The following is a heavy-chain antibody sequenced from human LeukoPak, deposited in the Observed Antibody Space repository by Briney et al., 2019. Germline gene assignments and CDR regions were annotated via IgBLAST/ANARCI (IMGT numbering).Heavy chain of an antibody. CDR2: ISSSSSYI. V-gene: IGHV3-21*01. D-gene: IGHD3-22*01. Sequence: GGSLRLYCAASGLTFSSYSMNWVRQAPGKGLEWVSSISSSSSYIYYADSVKGRFTISRDNAKNSLYLQMNSLRAEDTAVYYCAGRGVVVKFAVSGSAFDIWGQGTMVTVSS. J-gene: IGHJ3*02. CDR1: GLTFSSYS. CDR3: AGRGVVVKFAVSGSAFDI.